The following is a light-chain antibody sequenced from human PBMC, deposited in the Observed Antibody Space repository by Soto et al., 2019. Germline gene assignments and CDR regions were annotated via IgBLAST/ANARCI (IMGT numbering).Light chain of an antibody. Sequence: QPVLTQSPSASASLGASVKLTCTLSSGHSSYAIAWHQQQPEKGPRYLMKLNSAGSHSKGDGIPARSSGSSSGAERYLTISRLQSEDEADYYCQTWGTGIHYVFGTGTKVTVL. CDR2: LNSAGSH. CDR3: QTWGTGIHYV. V-gene: IGLV4-69*01. J-gene: IGLJ1*01. CDR1: SGHSSYA.